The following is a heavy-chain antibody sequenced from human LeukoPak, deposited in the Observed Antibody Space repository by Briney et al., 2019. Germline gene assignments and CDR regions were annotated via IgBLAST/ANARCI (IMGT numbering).Heavy chain of an antibody. V-gene: IGHV4-31*03. Sequence: SQTLSLTCTVSGGSISSGGYYRSWIRQHPGKGLEWIGYIYYSGSTYYNPSLKSRVTISVDTSKNQFSLKLSSVTAADTAVYYCARTDYYDSSGYYYPDAFDIWGQGTMVTVSS. D-gene: IGHD3-22*01. CDR2: IYYSGST. CDR1: GGSISSGGYY. J-gene: IGHJ3*02. CDR3: ARTDYYDSSGYYYPDAFDI.